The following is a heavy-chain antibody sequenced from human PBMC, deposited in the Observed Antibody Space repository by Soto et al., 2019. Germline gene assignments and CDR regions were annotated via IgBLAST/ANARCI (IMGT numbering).Heavy chain of an antibody. CDR2: ISGSGVST. J-gene: IGHJ4*02. V-gene: IGHV3-23*01. CDR1: GFTFSSYA. Sequence: EVQLLESGGGLVQPEGSLRLSCAASGFTFSSYAMSWVRQAPGKGLEWVSAISGSGVSTYYADSVKGRFTISRDNSKNTLYLQMNSLRAEDTAVYYCAKNQQQTLHFDYWGQGTLVTVSS. D-gene: IGHD6-13*01. CDR3: AKNQQQTLHFDY.